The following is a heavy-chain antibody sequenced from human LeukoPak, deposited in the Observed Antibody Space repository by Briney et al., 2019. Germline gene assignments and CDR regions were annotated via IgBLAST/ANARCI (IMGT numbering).Heavy chain of an antibody. Sequence: GGSLRLSCAASGFTFSNHAMSWVRQAPGKGLEWVSFISSSSITIYYADSVKGRFTISRDNAEKSLYLQMNSLRAEDTAVYYCARDRGGSYSAIDYWGQGTLVTVSS. V-gene: IGHV3-48*04. J-gene: IGHJ4*02. CDR1: GFTFSNHA. CDR3: ARDRGGSYSAIDY. D-gene: IGHD2-15*01. CDR2: ISSSSITI.